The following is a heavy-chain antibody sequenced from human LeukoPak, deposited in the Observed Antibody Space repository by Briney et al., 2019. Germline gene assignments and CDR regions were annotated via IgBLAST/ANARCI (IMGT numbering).Heavy chain of an antibody. CDR3: AEIRGGSGIDY. CDR2: ISGSGSTT. Sequence: GGSLRLSCAASGFTFSSDATSWVRQAPGKGLEWVSTISGSGSTTYYADSVKGRFTISRDNSKNTLYLQMNCMRTEDTAIYYVAEIRGGSGIDYWGQGTLVTVSS. V-gene: IGHV3-23*01. CDR1: GFTFSSDA. D-gene: IGHD3-10*01. J-gene: IGHJ4*02.